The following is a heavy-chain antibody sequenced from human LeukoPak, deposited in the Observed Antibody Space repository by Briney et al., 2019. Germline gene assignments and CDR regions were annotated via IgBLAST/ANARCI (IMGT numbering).Heavy chain of an antibody. D-gene: IGHD6-13*01. CDR3: ARGHSSSFDY. CDR1: GFTFSSYA. Sequence: PGGSLRLSCAACGFTFSSYAMHWVRQAPGKGLEWVAVISYDGSNKYYADSVKGRFTISRDNSKNTLYLQMNGLRAEDTAVYYCARGHSSSFDYWGQGTLVTVSS. V-gene: IGHV3-30-3*01. CDR2: ISYDGSNK. J-gene: IGHJ4*02.